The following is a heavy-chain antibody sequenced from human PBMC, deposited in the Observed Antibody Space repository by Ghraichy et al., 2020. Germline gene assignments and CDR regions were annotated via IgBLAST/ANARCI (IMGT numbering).Heavy chain of an antibody. CDR2: IYDSGST. Sequence: SETLSLTCPVSGASIRSSSPSFASIRHPPGKGLEWIGTIYDSGSTDCNPSLKSRVTISVDTSKNLFSLELTSVTAADTAVYYCARPGKVNCFDPWGQGTLGTIST. V-gene: IGHV4-39*01. CDR1: GASIRSSSPS. D-gene: IGHD4-23*01. J-gene: IGHJ5*02. CDR3: ARPGKVNCFDP.